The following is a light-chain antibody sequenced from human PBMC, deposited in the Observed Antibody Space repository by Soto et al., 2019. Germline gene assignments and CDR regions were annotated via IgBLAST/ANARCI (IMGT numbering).Light chain of an antibody. CDR2: GAS. J-gene: IGKJ3*01. V-gene: IGKV3-15*01. Sequence: EIVMTQSPATLSVSPGERATLSCRASQSIASNLAWYQQIPGQAPRLLIYGASTRTTGIPARFSGSGSGTEFTLTIRSLRSEDFAVYYCKQYENWPRTLSHGNKVNIK. CDR1: QSIASN. CDR3: KQYENWPRT.